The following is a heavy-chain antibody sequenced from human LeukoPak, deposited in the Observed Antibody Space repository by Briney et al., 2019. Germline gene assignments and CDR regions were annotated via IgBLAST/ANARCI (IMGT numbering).Heavy chain of an antibody. CDR1: GFTVSSNY. CDR3: ARDGWLDY. D-gene: IGHD6-19*01. V-gene: IGHV3-21*01. J-gene: IGHJ4*02. CDR2: ITSSSIYI. Sequence: GGSLRLSCAASGFTVSSNYMSWVRQAPGKGLEWVSSITSSSIYIYYADSVKGRFTISRDHAKNSLYLQMNSLRAEDTAVYYCARDGWLDYWGQGTLVTVSS.